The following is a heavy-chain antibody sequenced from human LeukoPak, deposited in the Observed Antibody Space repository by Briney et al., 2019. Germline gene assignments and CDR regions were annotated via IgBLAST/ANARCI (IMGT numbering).Heavy chain of an antibody. Sequence: SETLSLTCAVSGYSISSGYYWGWIRQPPGKGLEWIGSIYHSGSTNYNPSLKSRVTISVDTSKNQFSLKLSSVTAADTAVYYCARVVPLGSGYFIYFDYWGQGTLVTVSS. CDR1: GYSISSGYY. J-gene: IGHJ4*02. D-gene: IGHD3-22*01. V-gene: IGHV4-38-2*01. CDR2: IYHSGST. CDR3: ARVVPLGSGYFIYFDY.